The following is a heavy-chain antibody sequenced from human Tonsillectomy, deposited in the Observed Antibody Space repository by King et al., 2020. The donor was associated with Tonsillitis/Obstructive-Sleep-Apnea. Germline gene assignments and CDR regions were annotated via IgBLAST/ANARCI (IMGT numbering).Heavy chain of an antibody. CDR1: GGPISSYY. CDR3: ARDSSGCTGIDY. V-gene: IGHV4-59*01. Sequence: VQLQESGPGLVKPSETLSLTCTVSGGPISSYYWSWIRQPPGKGLEGIGYIYYSGSTNYNPSLKSRVTISVDTSKNQFSLKLSSVPAAVTAVYYCARDSSGCTGIDYWGQRTLGTVSS. J-gene: IGHJ4*02. CDR2: IYYSGST. D-gene: IGHD6-19*01.